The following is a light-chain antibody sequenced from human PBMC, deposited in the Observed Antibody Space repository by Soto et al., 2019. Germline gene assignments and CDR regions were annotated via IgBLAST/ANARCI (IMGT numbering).Light chain of an antibody. CDR1: NIGSKS. V-gene: IGLV3-21*02. CDR3: QVWDGSSEHVV. CDR2: DDS. J-gene: IGLJ2*01. Sequence: SYELTQTPSVSVAPGQTAMITCAGNNIGSKSVYWYQQKPGQAPVLVVHDDSDRPSGIPERFSGSKSGDMATLTISRVEAGDEADYYCQVWDGSSEHVVFGGGTKVTVL.